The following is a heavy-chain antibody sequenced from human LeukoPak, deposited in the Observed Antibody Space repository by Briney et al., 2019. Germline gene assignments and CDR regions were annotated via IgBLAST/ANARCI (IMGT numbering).Heavy chain of an antibody. V-gene: IGHV1-69*04. Sequence: SVKVSCTASGGTFSSYAISWVRQASGHGLEWIGRIIPILAITHYAQKFQGRVTITADKSTSTAYMELSSLRSEDTAVYYCARRYDSSGQNWFDPWGQGTLVTVSS. CDR3: ARRYDSSGQNWFDP. CDR1: GGTFSSYA. D-gene: IGHD3-22*01. J-gene: IGHJ5*02. CDR2: IIPILAIT.